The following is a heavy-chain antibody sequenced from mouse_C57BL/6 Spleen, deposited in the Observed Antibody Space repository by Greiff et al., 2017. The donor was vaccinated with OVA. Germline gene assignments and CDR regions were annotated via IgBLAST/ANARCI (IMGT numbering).Heavy chain of an antibody. D-gene: IGHD1-1*01. CDR3: ARWDYGSSYESLNAMDY. CDR2: INPYNGGT. CDR1: GYTFTDYY. Sequence: EVQLQQSGPVLVKPGASVKMSCKASGYTFTDYYMNWVKQSHGKSLEWIGVINPYNGGTSYNQKFKGKATLTVDKSSSTAYMELNSLTSEDSAVYYCARWDYGSSYESLNAMDYWGQGTSVTVSS. V-gene: IGHV1-19*01. J-gene: IGHJ4*01.